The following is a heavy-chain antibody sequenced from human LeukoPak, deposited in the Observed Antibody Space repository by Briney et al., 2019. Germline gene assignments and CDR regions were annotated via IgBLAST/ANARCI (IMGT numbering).Heavy chain of an antibody. CDR1: GFIFSGAW. Sequence: GGSLRLSCAASGFIFSGAWMTWVRQAPGKGLECVGCIKSKTDGGTTDYAAPVKGRFTISRDDSKNTVYLQMNSLKTEDTAVYYCSAALDYWGQGTLVTVSS. J-gene: IGHJ4*02. CDR3: SAALDY. V-gene: IGHV3-15*01. D-gene: IGHD2-15*01. CDR2: IKSKTDGGTT.